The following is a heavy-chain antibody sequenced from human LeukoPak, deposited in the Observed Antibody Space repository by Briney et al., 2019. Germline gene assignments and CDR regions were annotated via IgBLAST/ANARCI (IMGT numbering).Heavy chain of an antibody. CDR1: GGSIGSSAYY. CDR2: VFHSGGT. D-gene: IGHD1-26*01. Sequence: SETLSLTCSVSGGSIGSSAYYWGWIRQAPGKGLEWIGNVFHSGGTYYNPSLQSRVTISIDTSKNQFSLKMTSMTATDTALYYCARSKSGSYHSPFDYWGQGTLVTVSS. J-gene: IGHJ4*02. V-gene: IGHV4-39*01. CDR3: ARSKSGSYHSPFDY.